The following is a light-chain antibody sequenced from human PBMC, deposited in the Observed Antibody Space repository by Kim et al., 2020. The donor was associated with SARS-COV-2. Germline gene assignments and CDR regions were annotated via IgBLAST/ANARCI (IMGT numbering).Light chain of an antibody. J-gene: IGLJ2*01. V-gene: IGLV2-14*03. CDR1: SADIGAHDF. CDR2: DVF. Sequence: QSALTQPASVSGSAGQSITISCSGTSADIGAHDFVSWYQQHPGNVHKLILYDVFSRPSGISDRFSGSKSGDSASLTISGLQAEDEADYYCTSYTTSHTVLFGGGTKVTVL. CDR3: TSYTTSHTVL.